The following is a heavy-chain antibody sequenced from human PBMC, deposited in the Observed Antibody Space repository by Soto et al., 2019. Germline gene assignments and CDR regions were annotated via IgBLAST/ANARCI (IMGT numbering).Heavy chain of an antibody. CDR1: GFIFSNYG. D-gene: IGHD2-15*01. CDR2: ISFDGKNR. J-gene: IGHJ4*02. CDR3: AKRGGVVGGSEHPFFEY. V-gene: IGHV3-30*18. Sequence: QVQLVESGGGVVQPGKSLRLSCAASGFIFSNYGMHWVGQAPGKGLEWVALISFDGKNRNYADSVKGRFTIYRDNPKNTLYLEMNSLTPEDTAFYYCAKRGGVVGGSEHPFFEYWGQGTLVTVSS.